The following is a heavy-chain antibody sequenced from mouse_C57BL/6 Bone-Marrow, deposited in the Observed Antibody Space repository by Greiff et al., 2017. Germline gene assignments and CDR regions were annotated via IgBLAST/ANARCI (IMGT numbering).Heavy chain of an antibody. CDR1: GYTFTDYY. D-gene: IGHD2-5*01. Sequence: QVQLQQSGAELVRPGASVKLSCKASGYTFTDYYINWVKQRPGQGLEWIARIYPGSGNTYYNEKFKGKATLTAEKSSSTAYMQLSSLTSEDTAVYYCARTYYSNYFAYWGQGTLVTVSA. V-gene: IGHV1-76*01. CDR2: IYPGSGNT. J-gene: IGHJ3*01. CDR3: ARTYYSNYFAY.